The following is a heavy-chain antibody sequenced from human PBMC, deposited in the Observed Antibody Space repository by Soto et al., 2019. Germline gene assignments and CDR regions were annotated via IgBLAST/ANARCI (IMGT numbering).Heavy chain of an antibody. CDR1: GGSFSGYY. V-gene: IGHV4-34*01. J-gene: IGHJ3*02. CDR3: ARGKLRSFDWYPIGDAFDI. D-gene: IGHD3-9*01. CDR2: INHSGST. Sequence: SETLSLXCAVYGGSFSGYYWSWIRQPPGKGLEWIGEINHSGSTNYNPSLKSRVTISADTSKNQFSLKLSSVTAADTAVYYCARGKLRSFDWYPIGDAFDIWGQGTMVTVSS.